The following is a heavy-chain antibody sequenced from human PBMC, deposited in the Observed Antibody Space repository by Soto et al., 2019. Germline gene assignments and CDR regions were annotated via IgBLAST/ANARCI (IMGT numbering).Heavy chain of an antibody. Sequence: SETLSLTCAVSGYSISSGYYWGWIRQPPGKGLEWIGSIYHSGSTYYNPSLKSRVTISVDTSKNQFSLKLSSVNAADTAVYYCARDRVAAAGTDCYYGMDVWGQGPTGAVSS. J-gene: IGHJ6*02. CDR2: IYHSGST. D-gene: IGHD6-13*01. CDR3: ARDRVAAAGTDCYYGMDV. V-gene: IGHV4-38-2*02. CDR1: GYSISSGYY.